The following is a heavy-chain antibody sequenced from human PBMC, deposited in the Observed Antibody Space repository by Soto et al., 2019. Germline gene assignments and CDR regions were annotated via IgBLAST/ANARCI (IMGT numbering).Heavy chain of an antibody. CDR2: IDPSDSYT. J-gene: IGHJ3*02. Sequence: EVQLVQSGAEVKKPGESPRISCKGSGYSFTTYWITWVRQMPGKGLEWMGRIDPSDSYTNYSPSFQGHVTISADKSISTAYLQWSSLKASDTAMYYCARKVMAARWADAFDIWGQGTMVTVSS. CDR1: GYSFTTYW. V-gene: IGHV5-10-1*01. CDR3: ARKVMAARWADAFDI. D-gene: IGHD5-12*01.